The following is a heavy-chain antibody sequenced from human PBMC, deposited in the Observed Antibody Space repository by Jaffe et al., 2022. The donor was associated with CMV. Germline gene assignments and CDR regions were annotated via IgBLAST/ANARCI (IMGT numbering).Heavy chain of an antibody. J-gene: IGHJ3*02. CDR3: AREAAPRLIDAFDI. V-gene: IGHV4-59*01. D-gene: IGHD3-16*01. CDR1: GGSISSYY. CDR2: IYYSGST. Sequence: QVQLQESGPGLVKPSETLSLTCTVSGGSISSYYWSWIRQPPGKGLEWIGYIYYSGSTNYNPSLKSRVTISVDTSKNQFSLKLSSVTAADTAVYYCAREAAPRLIDAFDIWGQGTMVTVSS.